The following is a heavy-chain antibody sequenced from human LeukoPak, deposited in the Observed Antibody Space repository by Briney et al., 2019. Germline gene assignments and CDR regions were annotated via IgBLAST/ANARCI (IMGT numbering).Heavy chain of an antibody. D-gene: IGHD3-3*01. CDR3: AKGTFHDFWSGPSFDY. CDR2: ISGFGDST. V-gene: IGHV3-23*01. J-gene: IGHJ4*02. Sequence: GGSLRLSCAASRFTFSNYAMTWVRRAPGKGLEWVSAISGFGDSTYYTDSVKGRFTISRDNSKNTLFLQMNSLRAEDTAVYYCAKGTFHDFWSGPSFDYWGQGTLVTVSS. CDR1: RFTFSNYA.